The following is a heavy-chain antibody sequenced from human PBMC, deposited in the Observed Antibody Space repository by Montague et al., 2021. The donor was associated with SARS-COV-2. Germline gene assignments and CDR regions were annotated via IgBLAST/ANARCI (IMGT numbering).Heavy chain of an antibody. D-gene: IGHD1-26*01. CDR1: GFTFSSYS. CDR3: ARVLIVGAYYYYGMDV. V-gene: IGHV3-21*01. J-gene: IGHJ6*02. CDR2: ISSSSSYI. Sequence: SLRLSCAASGFTFSSYSMNRVRQAPGKGLEWVSSISSSSSYIYYADSVKGRFTISRDNAKNSLYLQMNSLRAEDTAVYYCARVLIVGAYYYYGMDVWGQGTTVTVSS.